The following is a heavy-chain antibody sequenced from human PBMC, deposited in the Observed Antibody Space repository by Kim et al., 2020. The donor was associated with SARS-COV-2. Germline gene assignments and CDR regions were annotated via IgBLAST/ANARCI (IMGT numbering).Heavy chain of an antibody. V-gene: IGHV4-39*01. Sequence: SETLSLTCTVSGGSISSSSYYWGWIRQPPGKGLEWIGSIYYSGSTYYNPSLKSRVTISVDTSKNQFSLRLSSVTAADKAVYYCASPFYYGDGRGRALGYWGQGTLVTVSS. J-gene: IGHJ4*02. CDR2: IYYSGST. CDR1: GGSISSSSYY. D-gene: IGHD4-17*01. CDR3: ASPFYYGDGRGRALGY.